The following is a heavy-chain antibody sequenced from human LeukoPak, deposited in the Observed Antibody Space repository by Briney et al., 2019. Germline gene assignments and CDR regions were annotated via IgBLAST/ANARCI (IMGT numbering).Heavy chain of an antibody. CDR3: ASRFNTGQYYFDY. D-gene: IGHD2-8*02. V-gene: IGHV3-30-3*01. J-gene: IGHJ4*02. CDR1: GFTFSSYA. Sequence: PGRSLRLSCAASGFTFSSYAMHWVRQAPGKGLEWVAVISYDGSNKYYADSVKGRFTISRDNSKNTLYLQMNSLRAEDTAVYYCASRFNTGQYYFDYWGQGTLVTVSS. CDR2: ISYDGSNK.